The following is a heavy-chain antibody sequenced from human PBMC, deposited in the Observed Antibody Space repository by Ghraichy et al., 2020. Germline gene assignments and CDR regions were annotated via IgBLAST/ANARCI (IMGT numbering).Heavy chain of an antibody. Sequence: GGSLRLSCAASGFIFSSYAMSWVRQAPGKGLEWVSTFSATDSGTYYADSVKGRLTISRDNSRNTVYLQMNSLRVEDTAVYYCAKLYFYGSGRGADYWGQGTLVTVSS. J-gene: IGHJ4*02. CDR2: FSATDSGT. CDR1: GFIFSSYA. V-gene: IGHV3-23*01. CDR3: AKLYFYGSGRGADY. D-gene: IGHD3-10*01.